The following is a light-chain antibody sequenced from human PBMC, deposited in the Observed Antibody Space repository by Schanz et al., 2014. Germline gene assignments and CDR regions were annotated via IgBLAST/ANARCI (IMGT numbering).Light chain of an antibody. V-gene: IGKV3-15*01. CDR3: QQYNNWPQT. J-gene: IGKJ1*01. CDR1: QSVGSN. CDR2: GAS. Sequence: EIVMTQSPATLSVSPGDGATLSCRTSQSVGSNLAWYQQKPGQAPRLLIYGASTRATGLPARFSGSGSGTEFTLTISSLQSEDLALYYCQQYNNWPQTFGQGTKVEIK.